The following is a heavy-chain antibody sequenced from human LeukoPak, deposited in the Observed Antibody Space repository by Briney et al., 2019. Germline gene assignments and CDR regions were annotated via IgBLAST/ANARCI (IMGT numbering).Heavy chain of an antibody. V-gene: IGHV3-21*01. D-gene: IGHD1-26*01. CDR2: ISSSSSYI. Sequence: GGCLRLSCAASGFTFSSYSMNWVRQAPGRGLEWVSSISSSSSYIYYADSVKGRFTISRDNAKNSLYLQMNSLRAEDTAVYYCARANLGATSRNWFDPWGQGTLVTVSS. CDR1: GFTFSSYS. J-gene: IGHJ5*02. CDR3: ARANLGATSRNWFDP.